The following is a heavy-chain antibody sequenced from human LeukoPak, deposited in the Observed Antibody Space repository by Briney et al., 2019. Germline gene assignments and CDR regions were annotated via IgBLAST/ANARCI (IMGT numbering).Heavy chain of an antibody. CDR3: ARDRGYYDSSGYLAY. Sequence: SETLSLTCTVSGGSVSSYYWSWIRQPPGKGQEWIGYIYYSGSTNYNPSLKSRVTILADTSKNQFSLKLSSVTAADTSVYYCARDRGYYDSSGYLAYWGQGTLVTVSS. J-gene: IGHJ4*02. V-gene: IGHV4-59*02. D-gene: IGHD3-22*01. CDR1: GGSVSSYY. CDR2: IYYSGST.